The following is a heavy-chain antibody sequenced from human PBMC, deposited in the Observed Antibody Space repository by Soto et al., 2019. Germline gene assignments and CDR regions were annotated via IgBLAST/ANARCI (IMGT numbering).Heavy chain of an antibody. V-gene: IGHV1-18*01. CDR1: GYTFTSYG. CDR2: ISAYNGNT. Sequence: QVQLVQSGAEVKKPGASVKVSCKASGYTFTSYGISWVRQAPGQGLEWMGWISAYNGNTNYAQKLQGRVTMTTDTSTSTAYMELRSLRSDDTAVYYCASNELAVNPVYYYMDVWGKGSTVTVSS. CDR3: ASNELAVNPVYYYMDV. J-gene: IGHJ6*03. D-gene: IGHD6-19*01.